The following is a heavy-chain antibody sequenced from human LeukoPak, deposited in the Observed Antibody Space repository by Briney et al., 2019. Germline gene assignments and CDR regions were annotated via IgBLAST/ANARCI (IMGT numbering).Heavy chain of an antibody. J-gene: IGHJ3*02. CDR3: ARPLGYDAFDI. D-gene: IGHD7-27*01. V-gene: IGHV3-7*01. CDR2: IKQDGSEK. Sequence: GGSLRLSCAASGFTFSSYWMSWVRQAPGKGLEWVANIKQDGSEKYYVDSVKGRFTISRGNAKNSLYLQMNSLRAEDTAVYYCARPLGYDAFDIWGQGTMVTVSS. CDR1: GFTFSSYW.